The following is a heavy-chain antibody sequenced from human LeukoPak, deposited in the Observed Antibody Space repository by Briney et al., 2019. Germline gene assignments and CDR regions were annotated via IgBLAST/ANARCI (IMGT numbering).Heavy chain of an antibody. V-gene: IGHV3-7*01. D-gene: IGHD5-18*01. CDR2: TKQDGSEK. CDR1: GFTFSSYW. J-gene: IGHJ4*02. CDR3: ARARLGYTRGIGTNYFDY. Sequence: GGSLRLSCAASGFTFSSYWMSWVRQAPGKGLEWVANTKQDGSEKSYVDSVKGRFTLSRDNATDLLNLQMNSLLGEDTVVYFCARARLGYTRGIGTNYFDYWGQGTLATVSS.